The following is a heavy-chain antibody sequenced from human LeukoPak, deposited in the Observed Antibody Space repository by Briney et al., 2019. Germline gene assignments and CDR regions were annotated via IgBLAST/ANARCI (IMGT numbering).Heavy chain of an antibody. Sequence: PSETLSLTCAVYSGSFSGYYWGWIRQPPGKGLEWIGSLYYSGSTYYNPSLKSRVTISVDTSKNQFSLRLSSVTAADTAVYYCARHPGYYYYYMDVWGKGTTVTISS. CDR1: SGSFSGYY. CDR3: ARHPGYYYYYMDV. D-gene: IGHD1-14*01. V-gene: IGHV4-34*01. CDR2: LYYSGST. J-gene: IGHJ6*03.